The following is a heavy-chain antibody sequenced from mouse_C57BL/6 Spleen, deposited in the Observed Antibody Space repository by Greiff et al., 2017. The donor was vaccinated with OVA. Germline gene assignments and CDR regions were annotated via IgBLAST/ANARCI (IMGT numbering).Heavy chain of an antibody. V-gene: IGHV1-61*01. CDR3: ARSRDSGYFDY. J-gene: IGHJ2*01. CDR2: IYPSDSET. Sequence: QVQLQQPGAELVRPGSSVKLSCKASGYTFTSYWMDWVKQRPGQGLEWIGNIYPSDSETHYNQKFKDKATLTVDKSSSTAYMQLSSLTSEDSAVYYCARSRDSGYFDYWGQGTTLTVSS. D-gene: IGHD3-1*01. CDR1: GYTFTSYW.